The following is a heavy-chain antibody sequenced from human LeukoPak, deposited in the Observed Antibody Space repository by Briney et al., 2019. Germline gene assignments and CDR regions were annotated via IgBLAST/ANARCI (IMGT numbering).Heavy chain of an antibody. Sequence: GGSLRLSCAASGFTFSSYGMHWVRQAPGKGLEWVAVISYDGSNKYYADSVKGRFTISRDNSKNTLYLQMNSLRAEDTAVYYCARDTIQEPTLRYFDWLLYAPDYRGQGTLVTVSS. CDR3: ARDTIQEPTLRYFDWLLYAPDY. D-gene: IGHD3-9*01. V-gene: IGHV3-30*03. CDR1: GFTFSSYG. CDR2: ISYDGSNK. J-gene: IGHJ4*02.